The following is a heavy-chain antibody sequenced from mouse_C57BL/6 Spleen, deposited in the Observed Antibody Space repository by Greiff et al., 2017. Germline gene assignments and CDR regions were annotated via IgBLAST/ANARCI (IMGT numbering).Heavy chain of an antibody. Sequence: QVQLQQSGPELVKPGASVKISCKASGYAFSSSWMNWVKQRPGKGLEWIGRIYPGDGDTNYNGKFKGKATLTADKSSSTAYMQLSSLTSEDSAVYFGASYYGSLAWFAYWGQGTLVTVAA. D-gene: IGHD1-1*01. CDR2: IYPGDGDT. CDR1: GYAFSSSW. CDR3: ASYYGSLAWFAY. J-gene: IGHJ3*01. V-gene: IGHV1-82*01.